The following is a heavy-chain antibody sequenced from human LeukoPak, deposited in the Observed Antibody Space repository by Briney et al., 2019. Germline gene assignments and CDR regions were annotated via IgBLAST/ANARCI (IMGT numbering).Heavy chain of an antibody. V-gene: IGHV3-21*01. D-gene: IGHD2-15*01. CDR3: TRGTGYCSGGSCYQLFDY. CDR1: GFTFSSYS. J-gene: IGHJ4*02. CDR2: ISSSSSYI. Sequence: SGGSLRPSCAASGFTFSSYSMNWVRQAPGKGLEWVSSISSSSSYIYYADSVKGRFTISRDNAKNSLYLQMNSLRAEDTAVYYCTRGTGYCSGGSCYQLFDYWGQGTLVTVSS.